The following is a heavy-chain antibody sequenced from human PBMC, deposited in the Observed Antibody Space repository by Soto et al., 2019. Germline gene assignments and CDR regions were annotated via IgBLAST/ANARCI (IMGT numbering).Heavy chain of an antibody. J-gene: IGHJ4*02. CDR3: AKSSGGSYQEFDY. D-gene: IGHD1-26*01. V-gene: IGHV3-30*18. Sequence: GQLVESGGGVVHPGRSLRLSCAGTGFILSNYGMHWVRQAPGKGLEWVAVISSNGIITYADSVKGRFTISRDTSKNTVNLQMNSLRAEDTGLYYCAKSSGGSYQEFDYWGQGTLVTVSS. CDR1: GFILSNYG. CDR2: ISSNGIIT.